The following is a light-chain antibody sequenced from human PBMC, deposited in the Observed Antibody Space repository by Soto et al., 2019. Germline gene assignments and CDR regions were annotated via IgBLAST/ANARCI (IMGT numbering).Light chain of an antibody. CDR2: KAS. Sequence: DIQMTQSPSTLSASVGDRVTITCRASQSVSRWLAWYKQKPGEAPKLLIYKASNLESGVSSRFSGSGSVTDFTLTISRLEPEDFAVYFCQQYGSSPRTFGQGTKVDI. J-gene: IGKJ1*01. V-gene: IGKV1-5*03. CDR1: QSVSRW. CDR3: QQYGSSPRT.